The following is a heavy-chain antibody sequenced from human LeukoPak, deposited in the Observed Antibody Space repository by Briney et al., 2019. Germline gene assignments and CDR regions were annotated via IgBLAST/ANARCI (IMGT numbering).Heavy chain of an antibody. Sequence: SETLSLTCSVSGGPITGYHWSWIRQPPGKGLEYIAYIHFTGITNYNPSLQSRVTISVDTSKNRFSLRLTSVTAADTAVYYCARFSDYYDSSGHYLDYWGQGTLVTVSS. J-gene: IGHJ4*02. CDR1: GGPITGYH. CDR3: ARFSDYYDSSGHYLDY. V-gene: IGHV4-59*08. D-gene: IGHD3-22*01. CDR2: IHFTGIT.